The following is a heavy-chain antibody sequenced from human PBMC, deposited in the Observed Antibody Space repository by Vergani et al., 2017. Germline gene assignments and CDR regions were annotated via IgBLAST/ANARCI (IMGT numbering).Heavy chain of an antibody. CDR1: GFTFSDYN. Sequence: QVQLVESGGGLVKPGGSLRLSCAASGFTFSDYNMSWIRQAPGKGLEWVSYSSSSSSSTNYADSVKGRFTISRDNAKNSLYLQMNSLRAEDTAVYFCARDPGRTRRTRFDYWGQGTLVTVSS. CDR3: ARDPGRTRRTRFDY. CDR2: SSSSSSST. D-gene: IGHD3/OR15-3a*01. V-gene: IGHV3-11*05. J-gene: IGHJ4*02.